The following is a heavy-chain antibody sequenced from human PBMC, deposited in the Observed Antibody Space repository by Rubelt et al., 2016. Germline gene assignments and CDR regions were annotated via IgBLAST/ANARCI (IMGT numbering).Heavy chain of an antibody. J-gene: IGHJ3*02. CDR3: ARGARRYSMDPRNAFDI. D-gene: IGHD4-11*01. Sequence: QVQLVQSGAEVKKPGASVEVSCKASGYTFTSYGISWVRQAPGQGLEWMGWISAYNGNTNYAQKLQGRVTMTTDESTSTAYMELRSLRSDDTAVYYCARGARRYSMDPRNAFDIWGQGTMVTVSS. CDR1: GYTFTSYG. CDR2: ISAYNGNT. V-gene: IGHV1-18*01.